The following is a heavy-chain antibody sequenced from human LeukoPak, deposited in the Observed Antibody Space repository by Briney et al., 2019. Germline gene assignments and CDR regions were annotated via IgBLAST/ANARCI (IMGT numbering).Heavy chain of an antibody. V-gene: IGHV4-34*01. CDR1: GGSLSGYY. CDR3: ASLGKAARTIDY. D-gene: IGHD6-6*01. Sequence: KSSETLSLTCALHGGSLSGYYWCWVRPPPRKGLGWIGDINHSGSTNYNPPLKSRVTISVHTSKNQFSLKLSSVTAADTAVYYCASLGKAARTIDYWGQGTLVTVSS. J-gene: IGHJ4*02. CDR2: INHSGST.